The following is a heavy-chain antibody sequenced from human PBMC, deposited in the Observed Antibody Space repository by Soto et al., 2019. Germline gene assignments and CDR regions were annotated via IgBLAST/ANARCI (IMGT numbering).Heavy chain of an antibody. CDR1: GFTFSTYA. V-gene: IGHV3-30-3*01. D-gene: IGHD3-22*01. CDR3: ARGDYHDSSGYHYIGIDY. Sequence: SLRLSCAASGFTFSTYAMHWVRQAPGKGLEWVAVISHDGNDKYYGDSVKGRFTMSRDNSKNTLYLQMNSLRVEDTAVYYCARGDYHDSSGYHYIGIDYWGQGTQVTVSS. J-gene: IGHJ4*02. CDR2: ISHDGNDK.